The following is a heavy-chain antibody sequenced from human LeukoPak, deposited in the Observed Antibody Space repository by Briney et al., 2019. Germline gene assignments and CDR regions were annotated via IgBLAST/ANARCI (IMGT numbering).Heavy chain of an antibody. V-gene: IGHV1-2*02. CDR2: VNPNSGDS. CDR1: GYTFTGHY. J-gene: IGHJ4*02. D-gene: IGHD2-2*01. CDR3: SRESASTRTRVFAY. Sequence: ASVKVSCKASGYTFTGHYIHWVRQAPGQGLEWMGWVNPNSGDSNYAEKFLGRVTMTRDTPISTAYMELSRLRSDDTAVYFCSRESASTRTRVFAYWGQGTLVTVSS.